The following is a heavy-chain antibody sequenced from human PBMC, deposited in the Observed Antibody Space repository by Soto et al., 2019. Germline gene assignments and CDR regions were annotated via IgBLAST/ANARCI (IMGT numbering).Heavy chain of an antibody. D-gene: IGHD1-20*01. J-gene: IGHJ6*02. CDR2: IYSDGTT. CDR3: ARDPLAITYSAYGMDV. V-gene: IGHV3-66*01. CDR1: GFTVSRNY. Sequence: EVPLVESGGGLVQPGGSLRLSCVASGFTVSRNYMSWVRQAPGKGLEWVSGIYSDGTTDYADSVKGRFTISRDNSKNTLYLQVNSLSAEDTAVYYCARDPLAITYSAYGMDVWGQGTTVTVSS.